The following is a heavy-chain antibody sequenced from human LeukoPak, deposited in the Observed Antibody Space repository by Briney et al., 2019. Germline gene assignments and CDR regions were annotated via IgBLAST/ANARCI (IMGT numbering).Heavy chain of an antibody. Sequence: SVKVSCKASGGTFSSYAISWVRQAPGQGLEWMGGIIPIFGTANYAQKFQGRVTITADKSTSTAYMELSSLRSENTAVYYCARQTLSSGWYLDYWGQGTLVTVSS. CDR3: ARQTLSSGWYLDY. CDR2: IIPIFGTA. CDR1: GGTFSSYA. V-gene: IGHV1-69*06. D-gene: IGHD6-19*01. J-gene: IGHJ4*02.